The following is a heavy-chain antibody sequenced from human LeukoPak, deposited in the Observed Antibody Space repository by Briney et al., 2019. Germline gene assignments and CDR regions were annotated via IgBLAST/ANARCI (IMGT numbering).Heavy chain of an antibody. V-gene: IGHV3-21*01. CDR1: GFTFSSYS. J-gene: IGHJ4*02. D-gene: IGHD2-2*01. CDR3: ARTSSTSRHSCFDY. Sequence: GGSLRLSCAASGFTFSSYSMNWVRQAPGKGLEWVSPISSSSSYIYYADSVKGRFTISRDNAKNSLYLQMNSLRAEDTAVYYCARTSSTSRHSCFDYWGQGTLVTVSS. CDR2: ISSSSSYI.